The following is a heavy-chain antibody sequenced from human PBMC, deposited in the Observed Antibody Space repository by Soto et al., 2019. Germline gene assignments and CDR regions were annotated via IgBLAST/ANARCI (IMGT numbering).Heavy chain of an antibody. CDR1: GFTFSSYA. CDR2: ISYDGSNK. V-gene: IGHV3-30-3*01. Sequence: GGSLRLSCAASGFTFSSYAMHWVRQAPGKGLEWVAVISYDGSNKYYADSVKGRFTISRDNSENTLYLQMNSLRAEDTAVYYCARDQYYDFWSGPDYYYYYGMDVWGQGTTVTVSS. D-gene: IGHD3-3*01. J-gene: IGHJ6*02. CDR3: ARDQYYDFWSGPDYYYYYGMDV.